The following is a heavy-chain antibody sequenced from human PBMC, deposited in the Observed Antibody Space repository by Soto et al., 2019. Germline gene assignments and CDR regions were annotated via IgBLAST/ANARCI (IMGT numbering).Heavy chain of an antibody. CDR2: ISYDGSNK. J-gene: IGHJ3*02. V-gene: IGHV3-30-3*01. CDR1: GFTFSSYA. D-gene: IGHD3-22*01. Sequence: QVQLVESGGGVVQPGRSLRLSCAASGFTFSSYAMHWVRQAPGKGLEWVAVISYDGSNKYYADAVKGRFTISRDNSKNTLYLQMNSLRAEDTAVYYCARSMISRMSAFDIWGQGTMVTVSS. CDR3: ARSMISRMSAFDI.